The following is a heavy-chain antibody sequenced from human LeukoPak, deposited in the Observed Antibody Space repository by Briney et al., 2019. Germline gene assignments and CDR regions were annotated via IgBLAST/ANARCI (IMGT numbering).Heavy chain of an antibody. J-gene: IGHJ4*02. V-gene: IGHV3-23*01. Sequence: GGSLRLSCAASGFTFSSYAMSWVRQAPGKGLEWVSAISGSGGSTYYADSVKGRFTISRDNSKNMLYLQMNSLRAEDTAVYYCAKNRGRIMITFGGVIVPGYWGQGTLVTVSS. CDR1: GFTFSSYA. CDR2: ISGSGGST. CDR3: AKNRGRIMITFGGVIVPGY. D-gene: IGHD3-16*02.